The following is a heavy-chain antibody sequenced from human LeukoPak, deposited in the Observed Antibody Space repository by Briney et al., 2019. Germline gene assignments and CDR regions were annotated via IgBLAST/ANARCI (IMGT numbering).Heavy chain of an antibody. D-gene: IGHD3-22*01. Sequence: SETLSLTCTVSGGSISSYYWSWIRQPPGKGLEWIGYIYYSGSTNYNPSLKSRVTISVDTSKNQFSLKLSSVTAADTAVYYCAREFPNSSGYSGPDAFDIWGQGTMVTVSS. CDR1: GGSISSYY. J-gene: IGHJ3*02. CDR3: AREFPNSSGYSGPDAFDI. CDR2: IYYSGST. V-gene: IGHV4-59*01.